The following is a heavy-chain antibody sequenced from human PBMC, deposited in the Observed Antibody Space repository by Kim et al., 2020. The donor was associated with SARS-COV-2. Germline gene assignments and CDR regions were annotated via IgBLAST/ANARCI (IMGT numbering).Heavy chain of an antibody. Sequence: GGSLRLSCAASGFTFSSYSMNWVRQAPGKGLEWVSYISSSSSTIYYADSVKGRFTISRDNAKNSLYLQMNSLRAEDTAVYYCARAVYDILTGYYIRYYYGMDVWGQGTTVTVSS. V-gene: IGHV3-48*04. D-gene: IGHD3-9*01. CDR3: ARAVYDILTGYYIRYYYGMDV. J-gene: IGHJ6*02. CDR2: ISSSSSTI. CDR1: GFTFSSYS.